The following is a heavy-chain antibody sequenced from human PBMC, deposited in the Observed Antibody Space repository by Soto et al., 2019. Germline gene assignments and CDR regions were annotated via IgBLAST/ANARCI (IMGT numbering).Heavy chain of an antibody. D-gene: IGHD3-3*01. CDR2: IYYSGST. CDR1: VGSISSRNYY. V-gene: IGHV4-39*01. J-gene: IGHJ4*02. CDR3: ARQGIFGVVISPHYFDY. Sequence: SETLSLTCTVSVGSISSRNYYWGWIRQPPGKGLEWIGSIYYSGSTYYNPSLKSRVTISVDTSKNQFSLKLSSVTAADTAVYYCARQGIFGVVISPHYFDYWGQGTLVTVSS.